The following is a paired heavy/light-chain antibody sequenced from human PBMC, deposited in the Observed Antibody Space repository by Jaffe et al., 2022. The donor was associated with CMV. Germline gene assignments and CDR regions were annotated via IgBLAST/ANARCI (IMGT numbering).Heavy chain of an antibody. Sequence: EVQLVESGGGLVQPGRSLRLSCAASGFTFDDYAMHWVRQAPGKGLEWVSYISWNGGSIDYADSVKGRFTISRDNAKNSLYLEMNSLRTEDTALYYCARGGYDGTGFYSYFDYWGRGTLVTVSS. CDR2: ISWNGGSI. CDR1: GFTFDDYA. D-gene: IGHD3-22*01. V-gene: IGHV3-9*01. CDR3: ARGGYDGTGFYSYFDY. J-gene: IGHJ4*02.
Light chain of an antibody. Sequence: DIQMTQSPSSLSASVGDRITITCRASESIAKYLNWYQQKPGKAPKVLIYAASSLQSGVPSRFSGSGSGTDFTLTISSLQPEDFATYYCQQTYRTRRTFGQGTKVEI. V-gene: IGKV1-39*01. CDR1: ESIAKY. CDR3: QQTYRTRRT. CDR2: AAS. J-gene: IGKJ1*01.